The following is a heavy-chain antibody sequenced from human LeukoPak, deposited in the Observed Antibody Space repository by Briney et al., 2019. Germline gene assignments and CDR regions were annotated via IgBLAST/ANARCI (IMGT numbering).Heavy chain of an antibody. CDR1: GFTFSSYA. Sequence: GGSLRLSCAASGFTFSSYAMSWVRQAPGKGLEWVSTISGSGGSTDYADSVKGRFIISRDNSKNTLYLQMNSLRAEDTAVYYCAKLTYYYDSSGLWGQGTLVTVSS. D-gene: IGHD3-22*01. CDR2: ISGSGGST. V-gene: IGHV3-23*01. CDR3: AKLTYYYDSSGL. J-gene: IGHJ4*02.